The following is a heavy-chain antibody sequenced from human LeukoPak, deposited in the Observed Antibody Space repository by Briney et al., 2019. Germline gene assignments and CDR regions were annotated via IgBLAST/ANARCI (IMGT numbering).Heavy chain of an antibody. CDR3: SRETPDFDY. D-gene: IGHD2-2*01. Sequence: PGRSLRLSCTASGFTFSTFAMTWVRQAPGKGLEWVSVISGSGGATYYADSVKGRFTISRDNSKSTLYLQMNSLRAEDTAIYYCSRETPDFDYWGQGALVTVSS. CDR2: ISGSGGAT. CDR1: GFTFSTFA. J-gene: IGHJ4*02. V-gene: IGHV3-23*01.